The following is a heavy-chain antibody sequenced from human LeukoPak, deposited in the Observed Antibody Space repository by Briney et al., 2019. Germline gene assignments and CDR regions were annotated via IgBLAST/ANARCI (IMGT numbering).Heavy chain of an antibody. CDR1: GGSISSYY. V-gene: IGHV4-59*01. CDR2: IYYSGST. Sequence: SETLSLTCTVSGGSISSYYWSWIRQPPGKGLEWIGYIYYSGSTNYNPSPKSRVTISVDTSKNQFSLKLSSVTAADTAVYYCARDRGIAAAPFDAFDIWGQGTMVTVSS. D-gene: IGHD6-13*01. CDR3: ARDRGIAAAPFDAFDI. J-gene: IGHJ3*02.